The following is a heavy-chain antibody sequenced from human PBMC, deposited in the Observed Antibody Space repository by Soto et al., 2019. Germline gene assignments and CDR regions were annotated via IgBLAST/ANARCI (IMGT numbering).Heavy chain of an antibody. CDR2: ISAYSGNT. Sequence: QVQLVQSGAEVKKPGASVKVSCKASGYTFTTYGITWVRQAPGQGLEWMGWISAYSGNTNYAQKLQGRLTVTTDTSTITAYRDLRSLRSDDTAVYYSARVVKAGDYGDYGRYYFDYWGHGTLVTVSS. J-gene: IGHJ4*01. CDR1: GYTFTTYG. CDR3: ARVVKAGDYGDYGRYYFDY. D-gene: IGHD4-17*01. V-gene: IGHV1-18*04.